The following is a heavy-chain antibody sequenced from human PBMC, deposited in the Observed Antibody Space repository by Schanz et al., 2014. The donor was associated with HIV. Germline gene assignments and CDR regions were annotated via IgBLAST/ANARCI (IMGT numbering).Heavy chain of an antibody. Sequence: QVQLVQSGAEVKKPGASVKLSCKTSGYTFTNNFIHWVRQAPGQGLEWMGWINPNSGGTNYAQKFQGRVTMTRDTSISTAYMELSRLRSDDTAVYYCASDLSVYSSSSSVWGQGTTVTVSS. CDR2: INPNSGGT. D-gene: IGHD6-13*01. CDR3: ASDLSVYSSSSSV. J-gene: IGHJ6*02. V-gene: IGHV1-2*02. CDR1: GYTFTNNF.